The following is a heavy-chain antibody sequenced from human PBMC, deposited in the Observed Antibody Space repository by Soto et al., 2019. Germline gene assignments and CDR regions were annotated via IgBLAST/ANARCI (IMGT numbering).Heavy chain of an antibody. CDR3: ANFRGQVYAEYHFDS. Sequence: EVQLLESGGGLVQPGGSLRLSCAASGFTFRSYAMSWVRQAPGKGLEWVSSVSGSGGTIIYADSVKGRFTISRDNSKTTVSLQMNSLRAEDTAVYYCANFRGQVYAEYHFDSWGQGTLVTVSS. CDR2: VSGSGGTI. J-gene: IGHJ4*02. V-gene: IGHV3-23*01. CDR1: GFTFRSYA. D-gene: IGHD3-10*01.